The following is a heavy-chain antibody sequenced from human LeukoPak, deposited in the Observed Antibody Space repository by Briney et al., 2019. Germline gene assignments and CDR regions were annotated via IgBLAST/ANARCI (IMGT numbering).Heavy chain of an antibody. CDR3: ASSLVVPAAILTGGMDV. V-gene: IGHV4-34*01. D-gene: IGHD2-2*02. J-gene: IGHJ6*02. CDR2: INHSGST. CDR1: GGSFSGYY. Sequence: SETLSLTCAVYGGSFSGYYWSWIRQPPGKGLEWIGEINHSGSTIYNPSLKSRVTISVDTSKNQFSLKLSSVTAADTAVYYCASSLVVPAAILTGGMDVWGQGTTVTVSS.